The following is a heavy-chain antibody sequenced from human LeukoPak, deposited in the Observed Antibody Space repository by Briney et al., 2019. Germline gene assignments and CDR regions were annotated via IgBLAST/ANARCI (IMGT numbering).Heavy chain of an antibody. D-gene: IGHD3-10*01. CDR3: ARDLRRFSLYGPSFDY. Sequence: SETLSLTCTVSGGSISSYYWSWLRQPAGKGLEWIGRIYTSGSTNYNPSLKSRVTMSVDTSKNQFSLKLSSVTAADTAVYYCARDLRRFSLYGPSFDYWGQGTLVTVSS. V-gene: IGHV4-4*07. CDR1: GGSISSYY. J-gene: IGHJ4*02. CDR2: IYTSGST.